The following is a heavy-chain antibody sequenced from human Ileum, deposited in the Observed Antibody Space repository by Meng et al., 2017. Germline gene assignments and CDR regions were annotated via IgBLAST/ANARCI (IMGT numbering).Heavy chain of an antibody. J-gene: IGHJ3*02. CDR1: GGSISNRNYY. V-gene: IGHV4-39*07. Sequence: LRLQESGPGLVQASETLSLPCAGSGGSISNRNYYWGWIRQPPGKGLEWMGTIYYSGSTYYNPSLKSRVTIAVDTSKNQFSLKLRAVTAADTAVYFCARDLPDILTGYYAFDIWGQGTMVTVSS. CDR3: ARDLPDILTGYYAFDI. CDR2: IYYSGST. D-gene: IGHD3-9*01.